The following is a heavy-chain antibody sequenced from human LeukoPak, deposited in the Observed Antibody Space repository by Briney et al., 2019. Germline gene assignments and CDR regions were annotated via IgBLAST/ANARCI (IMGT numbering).Heavy chain of an antibody. Sequence: GGPLRLPCAASGFTFSHHYMSWIPQAPGKGLEWISYITRSVDFYADSVRGRFTNSRDNAKNSLYVQMNSLRVEDTAVYYCASDGDNTSTVDYLGQGTLVTVSS. CDR1: GFTFSHHY. CDR2: ITRSVD. J-gene: IGHJ4*02. D-gene: IGHD7-27*01. V-gene: IGHV3-11*01. CDR3: ASDGDNTSTVDY.